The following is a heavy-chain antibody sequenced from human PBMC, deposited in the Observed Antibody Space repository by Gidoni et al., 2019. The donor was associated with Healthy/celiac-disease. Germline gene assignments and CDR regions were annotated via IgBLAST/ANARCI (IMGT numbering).Heavy chain of an antibody. D-gene: IGHD3-10*01. CDR3: ARGGREYWFDP. CDR2: LYHSGIT. CDR1: GGSISSGGYS. Sequence: QLQLQESGSGLVKPSQTLSLTCAVSGGSISSGGYSWSWIRQPPGTGLECIGYLYHSGITYYNPFLKSRVTISVDRSKNQFSLKLSSVTAADTAVYYCARGGREYWFDPWGQGTLVTVSS. J-gene: IGHJ5*02. V-gene: IGHV4-30-2*01.